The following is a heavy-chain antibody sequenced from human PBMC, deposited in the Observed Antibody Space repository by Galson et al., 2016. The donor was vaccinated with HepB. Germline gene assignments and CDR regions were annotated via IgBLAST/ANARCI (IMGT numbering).Heavy chain of an antibody. CDR1: GFSLNATQMG. Sequence: PALVKPTQTLTLTCVFSGFSLNATQMGVGWIRQSPGKALDWLALAYWDDDKLYRPSLKSRLTITKDTSKSQVVLTVTNMDPVDTGTYYCAHTIWGIGGFDYWGQGALVTVSS. J-gene: IGHJ4*02. CDR2: AYWDDDK. CDR3: AHTIWGIGGFDY. V-gene: IGHV2-5*02. D-gene: IGHD7-27*01.